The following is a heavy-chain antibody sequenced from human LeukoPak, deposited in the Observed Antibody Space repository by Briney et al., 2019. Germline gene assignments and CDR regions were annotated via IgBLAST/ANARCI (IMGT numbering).Heavy chain of an antibody. D-gene: IGHD2-21*02. V-gene: IGHV4-34*01. Sequence: SETLSLTCAVYGGSFSGYYWSWIRQPPGKGLEWIGEINHSGSTNYNPSLESRVTISVDTSKNRFSLKLNSVTTADTAVYYCSVTRYFYYGMDVWGQGTTVTVSS. J-gene: IGHJ6*02. CDR3: SVTRYFYYGMDV. CDR2: INHSGST. CDR1: GGSFSGYY.